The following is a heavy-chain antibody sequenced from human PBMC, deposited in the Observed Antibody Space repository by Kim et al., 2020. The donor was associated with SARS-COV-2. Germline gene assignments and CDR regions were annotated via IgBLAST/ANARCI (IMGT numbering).Heavy chain of an antibody. CDR2: INPSGGST. V-gene: IGHV1-46*01. Sequence: ASVKVSCKASGYTFTSYYMHWVRQAPGQGLEWMGIINPSGGSTSYAQKFQGRVTMTRDTSTSTVYMELSSLRSEDTAVYYCATVHDYYDSSGYIYYYYGMGVWGHGTTVTVSS. J-gene: IGHJ6*02. D-gene: IGHD3-22*01. CDR3: ATVHDYYDSSGYIYYYYGMGV. CDR1: GYTFTSYY.